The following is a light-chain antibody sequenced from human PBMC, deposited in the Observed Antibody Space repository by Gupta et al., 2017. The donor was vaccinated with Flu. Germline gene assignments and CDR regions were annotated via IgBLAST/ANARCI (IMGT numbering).Light chain of an antibody. CDR1: QSLVHGDGMTY. CDR3: KQSLTFRT. J-gene: IGKJ1*01. CDR2: EVS. Sequence: DIVMTQTPLSLSVTPGQAASISCRSSQSLVHGDGMTYFFWYVQKPGQPPQLMIYEVSKSFSGESDRFSGRGETKDFTRKSSRVEDEDVGFYYGKQSLTFRTFGQGTKVEVK. V-gene: IGKV2D-29*01.